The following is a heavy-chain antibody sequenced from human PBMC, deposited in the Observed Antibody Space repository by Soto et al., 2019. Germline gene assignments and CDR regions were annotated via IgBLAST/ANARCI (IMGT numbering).Heavy chain of an antibody. V-gene: IGHV3-30*18. CDR2: ISYDGSNK. J-gene: IGHJ6*02. CDR1: GFTFSSYG. D-gene: IGHD1-26*01. Sequence: QVQLVEPGGGVVQPGRSLRLSCAASGFTFSSYGTHWVRQAPGKGLEWVAVISYDGSNKYYADSVKGRFTISRDNSKNTLYLQMNSLRAEDTAVYYCAKDVVVGATTGLGDYYYYYGMDVWGQGTTVTVSS. CDR3: AKDVVVGATTGLGDYYYYYGMDV.